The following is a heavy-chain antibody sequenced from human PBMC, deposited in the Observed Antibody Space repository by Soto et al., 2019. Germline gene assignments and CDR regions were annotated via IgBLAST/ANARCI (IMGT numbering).Heavy chain of an antibody. CDR2: IYYRGNT. Sequence: SETLSLTCTVSGGSISSSSYYWGWIRQPPGKGLEWIGSIYYRGNTYYNPSLKSRVTISVDASKNQFSLKLSSVTAADTSVYYCAREGGGYCSGGSCQVDYWGQGTLVTVS. J-gene: IGHJ4*02. CDR1: GGSISSSSYY. CDR3: AREGGGYCSGGSCQVDY. V-gene: IGHV4-39*02. D-gene: IGHD2-15*01.